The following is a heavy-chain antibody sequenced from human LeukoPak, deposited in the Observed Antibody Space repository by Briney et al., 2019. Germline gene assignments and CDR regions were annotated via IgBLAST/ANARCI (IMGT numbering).Heavy chain of an antibody. D-gene: IGHD5-18*01. CDR1: GFTFGDYY. J-gene: IGHJ4*02. CDR3: ARDRFGYNYGIDY. CDR2: ISWDSSYT. V-gene: IGHV3-11*06. Sequence: PGGSLRLSCAASGFTFGDYYMSWIRQAPGRGLEWVSYISWDSSYTSYADSVKGRFTISRDNAKNSLYLQMNSLRAEDTAVYYCARDRFGYNYGIDYWGQGTLVTVSS.